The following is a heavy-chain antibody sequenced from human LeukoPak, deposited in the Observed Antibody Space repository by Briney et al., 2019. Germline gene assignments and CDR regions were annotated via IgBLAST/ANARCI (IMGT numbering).Heavy chain of an antibody. Sequence: PGGSLRLSCAASGFTFTSYGISWVRQAPGQGLEWMGWISAYNGNTNYAQKLQGRVTMTTDTSTSTAYMELRSLRSDDTAVYYCARDRGPHLFCSGGSCFNNWFDPWGQGTLVTVSS. CDR2: ISAYNGNT. D-gene: IGHD2-15*01. V-gene: IGHV1-18*01. CDR1: GFTFTSYG. CDR3: ARDRGPHLFCSGGSCFNNWFDP. J-gene: IGHJ5*02.